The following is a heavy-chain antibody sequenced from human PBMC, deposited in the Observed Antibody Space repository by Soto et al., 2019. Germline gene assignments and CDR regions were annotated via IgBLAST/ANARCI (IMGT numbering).Heavy chain of an antibody. CDR1: GFTFSSYW. CDR3: ARVLTGAFDY. CDR2: IKQEGSEK. V-gene: IGHV3-7*01. J-gene: IGHJ4*02. Sequence: EVQLVESGGGLVQPGGSLRLSCAASGFTFSSYWMSWVRQAPGKGLEWGANIKQEGSEKYYVDSVKGRFTISRDNTKNSLYLQMNSLGAEDAAGYYCARVLTGAFDYWGQGTLVTVSS. D-gene: IGHD3-9*01.